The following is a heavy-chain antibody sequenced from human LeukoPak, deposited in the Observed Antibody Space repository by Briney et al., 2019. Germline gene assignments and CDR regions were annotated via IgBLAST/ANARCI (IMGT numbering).Heavy chain of an antibody. V-gene: IGHV3-30-3*01. Sequence: GGSLRLSCAASGFTFSSYAMHWVRQAPGKGLEGAAVISYDGSNKYYADSVKGRFTISRDNSKNTLYLQMNSLRAEDTAVYYCARDRGITMVRGVIQALDYWGQGTLVTVSS. CDR2: ISYDGSNK. CDR3: ARDRGITMVRGVIQALDY. CDR1: GFTFSSYA. J-gene: IGHJ4*02. D-gene: IGHD3-10*01.